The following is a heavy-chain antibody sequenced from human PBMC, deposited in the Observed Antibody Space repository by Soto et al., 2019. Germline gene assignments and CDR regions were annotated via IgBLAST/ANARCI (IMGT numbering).Heavy chain of an antibody. J-gene: IGHJ4*02. V-gene: IGHV3-33*01. CDR1: GFTFRNYG. Sequence: QVQLVESGGGVVQPGTSLRLSCVASGFTFRNYGMHWVRQVPGKGLEWVTVIWYDGSKKYYVDSVKGRVTISRDNSKNTLFLRMDSLSVEDTAVYYRARGLYESSGYPDNWGQGTLVTVSS. D-gene: IGHD3-22*01. CDR3: ARGLYESSGYPDN. CDR2: IWYDGSKK.